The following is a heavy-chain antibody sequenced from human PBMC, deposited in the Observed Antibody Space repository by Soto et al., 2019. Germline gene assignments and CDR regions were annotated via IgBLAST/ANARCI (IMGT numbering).Heavy chain of an antibody. CDR1: GFDFSRYG. CDR3: AREILRRIDYYDSSGYFSLGY. CDR2: IWYDGSNK. D-gene: IGHD3-22*01. J-gene: IGHJ4*02. V-gene: IGHV3-33*01. Sequence: PGGSLRLSCAASGFDFSRYGMHWVRQAPGKGLEWVAVIWYDGSNKYYADSVKGRFTISRDNSKNTLYLQMNSLRAEDTAVYYCAREILRRIDYYDSSGYFSLGYWGQGTLVNVSS.